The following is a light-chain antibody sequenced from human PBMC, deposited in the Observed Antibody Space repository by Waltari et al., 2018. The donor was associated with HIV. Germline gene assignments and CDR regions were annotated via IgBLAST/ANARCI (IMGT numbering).Light chain of an antibody. CDR2: WAS. Sequence: DIVMTQSPDSLAVSLGGRTTINCKSSQNLFYSSNNKNYLAWYQHKPGQPPKLPFYWASTRESGVPDRFNGSGSGTNFTLTISSLQADDVAVYFCQQYYSTPPTFGQGTKLEI. CDR1: QNLFYSSNNKNY. J-gene: IGKJ2*01. CDR3: QQYYSTPPT. V-gene: IGKV4-1*01.